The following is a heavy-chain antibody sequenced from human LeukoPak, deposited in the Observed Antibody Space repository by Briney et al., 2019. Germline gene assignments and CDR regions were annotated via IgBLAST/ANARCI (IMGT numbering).Heavy chain of an antibody. D-gene: IGHD4-23*01. CDR2: IRSKANSYAT. J-gene: IGHJ4*02. V-gene: IGHV3-73*01. CDR1: GFTFSGSA. Sequence: PGGSLRLSCAASGFTFSGSAIHWVRQASGKGLEWVGRIRSKANSYATAYAASVKGRFTISRDDSKNTAYLQMNSLKTEDTAVYYCTRFSDYGGNPFDYWGQGTQVTVSS. CDR3: TRFSDYGGNPFDY.